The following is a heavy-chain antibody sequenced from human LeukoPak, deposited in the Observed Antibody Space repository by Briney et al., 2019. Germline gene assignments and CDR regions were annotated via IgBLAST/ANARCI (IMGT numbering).Heavy chain of an antibody. D-gene: IGHD2-15*01. J-gene: IGHJ4*02. V-gene: IGHV1-8*01. CDR3: ARRTCSGGSCYFDY. Sequence: ASVKVSCKASGYTFISYDINWVRQATGQGLEWMGWMNPNSGNTGYAQKFQGRVTMTRNTSISTAYMELSSLRSEDTAVYYCARRTCSGGSCYFDYWGQGTLVTVSS. CDR1: GYTFISYD. CDR2: MNPNSGNT.